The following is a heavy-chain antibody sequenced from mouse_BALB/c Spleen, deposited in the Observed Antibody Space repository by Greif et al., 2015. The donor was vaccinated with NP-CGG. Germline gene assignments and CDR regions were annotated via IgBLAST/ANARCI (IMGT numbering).Heavy chain of an antibody. CDR3: ARRGVYGNYSWFAY. V-gene: IGHV14-1*02. CDR2: IDPENGNT. D-gene: IGHD2-1*01. J-gene: IGHJ3*01. CDR1: GFNIKDYY. Sequence: VQLKQSGAELVRPGALVKLSCKASGFNIKDYYMHWVKQRPEQGLEWIGWIDPENGNTIYDPKFQGKASITADTSSNTAYLQLSSLTSEDTAVYYCARRGVYGNYSWFAYWGQGTLVTVSA.